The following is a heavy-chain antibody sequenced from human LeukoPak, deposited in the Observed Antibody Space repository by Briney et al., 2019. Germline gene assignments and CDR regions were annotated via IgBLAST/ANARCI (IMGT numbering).Heavy chain of an antibody. Sequence: PGGSLRLSCAASGFTFSSYCMSWVRQAPGKGLEWVANIKQDGSEKYYVDSVKGRFTISRDNAKNSLYLQMNSLRAEDTAVYYCARRRYSGSSQHFDYWGQGTLVTVSS. CDR2: IKQDGSEK. CDR1: GFTFSSYC. V-gene: IGHV3-7*01. J-gene: IGHJ4*02. D-gene: IGHD1-26*01. CDR3: ARRRYSGSSQHFDY.